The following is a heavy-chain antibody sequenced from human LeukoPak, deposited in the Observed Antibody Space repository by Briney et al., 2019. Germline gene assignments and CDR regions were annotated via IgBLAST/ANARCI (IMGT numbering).Heavy chain of an antibody. J-gene: IGHJ3*02. V-gene: IGHV4-34*01. Sequence: SETLSLTCAVYGGSFSGYYWSWIRQPPGKGLEWIGEINHSGSTNYNPSLKSRVTISVDTSKNQFSLKLSFVTAADTAIYYCARDRGHDAFDIWGQGTMVTVSS. D-gene: IGHD2-15*01. CDR2: INHSGST. CDR1: GGSFSGYY. CDR3: ARDRGHDAFDI.